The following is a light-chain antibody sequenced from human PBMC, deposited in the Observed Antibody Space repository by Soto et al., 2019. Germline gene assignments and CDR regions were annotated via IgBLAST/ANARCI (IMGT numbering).Light chain of an antibody. CDR1: QTISRW. CDR2: DAS. J-gene: IGKJ5*01. CDR3: HSRA. Sequence: DSQMTQSPSTLSGSVGDRVTITCRASQTISRWLAWYQQKPGRAPKLLIYDASTLESGVPSRFSGSGSETEFTLTISRLQPDDFATYFCHSRAFGQGTRLEI. V-gene: IGKV1-5*01.